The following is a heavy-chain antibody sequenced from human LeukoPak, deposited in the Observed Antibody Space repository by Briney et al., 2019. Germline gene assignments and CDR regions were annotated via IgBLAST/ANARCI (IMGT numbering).Heavy chain of an antibody. CDR2: IYTSGST. Sequence: PSQTLSLTCTVSGGSISSGSYYWSWIRQPAGKGLEWIGRIYTSGSTNYNPSLKSRVTISVDTSKNQFSLKLSSVTAADTAVYYCATGRITFGGVIVFDYWGQGTLVTVSS. CDR1: GGSISSGSYY. J-gene: IGHJ4*02. V-gene: IGHV4-61*02. CDR3: ATGRITFGGVIVFDY. D-gene: IGHD3-16*02.